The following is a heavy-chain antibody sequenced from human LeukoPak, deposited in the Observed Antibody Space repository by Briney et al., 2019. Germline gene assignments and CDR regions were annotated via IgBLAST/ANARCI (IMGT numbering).Heavy chain of an antibody. D-gene: IGHD5-18*01. J-gene: IGHJ4*02. CDR1: GGSISSYY. Sequence: PSETLSLTCTVSGGSISSYYWSWIRQPPGKGLEWIGYIYYSGRTNYNPSLKSRVTISVDTSKNQFSLKLSSVTAADTSVYYYARDRYSYGLFDYWGQGTLVTVSS. CDR3: ARDRYSYGLFDY. CDR2: IYYSGRT. V-gene: IGHV4-59*01.